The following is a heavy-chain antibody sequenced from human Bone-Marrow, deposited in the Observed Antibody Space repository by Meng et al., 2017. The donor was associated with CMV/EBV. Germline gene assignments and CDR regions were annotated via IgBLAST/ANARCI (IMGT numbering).Heavy chain of an antibody. Sequence: GGTLRLSCTASGFTFGDYAMSWVRQAPGKGLEWVGFIRSKAYGGTTEYAASVKGRFTISRDDSKSIAYLQMNILKTEDTAVYYCTSLEWSYYYYGKDVWGQGTTVTVSS. V-gene: IGHV3-49*04. D-gene: IGHD3-3*01. CDR1: GFTFGDYA. CDR3: TSLEWSYYYYGKDV. CDR2: IRSKAYGGTT. J-gene: IGHJ6*02.